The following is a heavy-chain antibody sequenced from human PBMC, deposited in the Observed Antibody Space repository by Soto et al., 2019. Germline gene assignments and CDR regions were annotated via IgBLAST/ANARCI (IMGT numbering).Heavy chain of an antibody. J-gene: IGHJ6*02. CDR3: AKESRSSAVTATRVYGMDV. V-gene: IGHV3-30*18. D-gene: IGHD2-21*02. Sequence: QVQLVESGGGVVQPGRSLRLSCTPSGFTFSAYGMHWVRQAPGKGLEWVAAISHDGTNKYYGDSVRGLFTISRDNSKNTLYLQMNTLRNEDTAVYYCAKESRSSAVTATRVYGMDVWGQGTTVTVSS. CDR1: GFTFSAYG. CDR2: ISHDGTNK.